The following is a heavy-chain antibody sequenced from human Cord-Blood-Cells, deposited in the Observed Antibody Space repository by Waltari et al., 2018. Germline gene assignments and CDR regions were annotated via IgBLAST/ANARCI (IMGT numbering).Heavy chain of an antibody. D-gene: IGHD5-18*01. CDR1: GFTFSSYG. CDR2: ISYGGSNK. CDR3: AKDGPHTDAFDI. J-gene: IGHJ3*02. V-gene: IGHV3-30*18. Sequence: QVQLVESGGGVVQPGRSLRLSCAASGFTFSSYGMHWVRQAPGKGLEWVADISYGGSNKYYADSVKGRFTISRDNSKNTLYLQMNSLRAEDTAVYYCAKDGPHTDAFDIWGQGTMVTVSS.